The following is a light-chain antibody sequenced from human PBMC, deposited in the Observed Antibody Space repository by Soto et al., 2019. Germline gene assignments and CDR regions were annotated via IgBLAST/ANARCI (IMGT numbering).Light chain of an antibody. J-gene: IGKJ4*01. Sequence: EIVLTQSPATLSLSPGERATLSCRASQSVSSHLTWYQQKPGQAPRLLIYDTSNRATGIPARFSGSGSGTDFTLTISSLEPEDCAVYYCQQRTNWRLSFGGGTKVEIK. CDR3: QQRTNWRLS. CDR2: DTS. V-gene: IGKV3-11*01. CDR1: QSVSSH.